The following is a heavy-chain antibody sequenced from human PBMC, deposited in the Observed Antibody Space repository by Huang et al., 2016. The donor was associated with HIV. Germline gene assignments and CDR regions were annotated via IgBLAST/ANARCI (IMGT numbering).Heavy chain of an antibody. D-gene: IGHD6-13*01. CDR2: INAGNGNT. V-gene: IGHV1-3*01. CDR3: ARAACAFYYYYYYMDV. J-gene: IGHJ6*03. Sequence: QVQLVQSGAEVKKPGASVKVSCKASGYTFTSYAMHWVRQAPGQRLEWMGWINAGNGNTKYSQKFQGRVTITRDTSASTAYMELSSLRSEDTAVYYCARAACAFYYYYYYMDVWGKGTTVTVSS. CDR1: GYTFTSYA.